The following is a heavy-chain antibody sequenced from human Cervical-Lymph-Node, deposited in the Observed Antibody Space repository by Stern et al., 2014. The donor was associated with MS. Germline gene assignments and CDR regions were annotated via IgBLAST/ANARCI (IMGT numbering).Heavy chain of an antibody. Sequence: EVQLVESGGGLIQPGGSLRLSCAASGFSVSKNYMSWVRQAPGKGLEWVSVIYSGGSAHYKGSVKGRFTTSRDSSKNTVYLQMNNLRTEDTAMYYCARFTHKDYWGQGIAVTVSS. CDR3: ARFTHKDY. J-gene: IGHJ4*02. V-gene: IGHV3-53*01. CDR1: GFSVSKNY. CDR2: IYSGGSA.